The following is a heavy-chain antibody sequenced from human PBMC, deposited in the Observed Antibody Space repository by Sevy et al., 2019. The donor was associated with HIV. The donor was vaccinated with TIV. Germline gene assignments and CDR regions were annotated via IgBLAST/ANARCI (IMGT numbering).Heavy chain of an antibody. V-gene: IGHV1-69*06. CDR1: GGTFSSYA. CDR2: IIHIFGTA. CDR3: ARESGRYYYYMDV. D-gene: IGHD3-3*01. Sequence: ASMKVSCKASGGTFSSYAISWVRQAPGQGLEWMGGIIHIFGTANYAQKFQGRVTITADKSTSTAYMELSSLRSEDTAVYYCARESGRYYYYMDVWGKGTTVTVSS. J-gene: IGHJ6*03.